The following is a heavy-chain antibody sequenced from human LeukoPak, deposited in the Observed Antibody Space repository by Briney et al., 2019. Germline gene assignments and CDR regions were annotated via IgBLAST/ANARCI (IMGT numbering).Heavy chain of an antibody. CDR1: GGTFSSYA. CDR3: AKHVGGEPFDP. CDR2: IIPIFGTA. V-gene: IGHV1-69*05. J-gene: IGHJ5*02. Sequence: GASVKVSCKASGGTFSSYAISWVRQAPGQGLEWMGGIIPIFGTANYAQKFQGRVTITTDESTSTAYMELSSLRAEDTAVYYCAKHVGGEPFDPWGQGTLVSVSS. D-gene: IGHD1-14*01.